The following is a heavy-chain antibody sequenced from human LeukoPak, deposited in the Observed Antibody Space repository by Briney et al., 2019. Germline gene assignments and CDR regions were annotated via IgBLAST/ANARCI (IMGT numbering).Heavy chain of an antibody. D-gene: IGHD2-2*01. CDR3: AKDSGRCSSTSCYVGGTASGRY. Sequence: PGGSLRLSCAASGFTVSSNYMSWVRQAPGKGLEWVSVIYSGGSTYYADSVKGRFTISRHNSKNTLYLQMNSLRAEDTAVYYCAKDSGRCSSTSCYVGGTASGRYWGQGTLVTVSS. CDR2: IYSGGST. CDR1: GFTVSSNY. J-gene: IGHJ4*02. V-gene: IGHV3-53*04.